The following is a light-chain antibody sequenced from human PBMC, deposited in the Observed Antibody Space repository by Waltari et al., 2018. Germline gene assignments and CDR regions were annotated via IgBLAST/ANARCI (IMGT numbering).Light chain of an antibody. CDR1: SSDVGFYNY. CDR3: NSYAGSSSWV. V-gene: IGLV2-14*01. CDR2: DVS. J-gene: IGLJ3*02. Sequence: QSALTQPASVSGSPGQSITISCTGTSSDVGFYNYVSWYQQHPGKAPKLMLYDVSERPSGVSNRFSGSKSGNTASLTISGLQAEDEAYYYCNSYAGSSSWVFGGGTKLTVL.